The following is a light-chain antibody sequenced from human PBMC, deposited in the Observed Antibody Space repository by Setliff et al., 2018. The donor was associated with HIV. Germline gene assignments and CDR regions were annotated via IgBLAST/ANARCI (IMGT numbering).Light chain of an antibody. CDR1: HSISIW. V-gene: IGKV1-5*03. J-gene: IGKJ2*01. Sequence: DIQMTQSPATLSASVGDRVTITCRASHSISIWLAWYQQKPGKAPKLLIYKASSLEGGVPSRFSGSGSGTEFTLTISSLQPDDFATYYCQQHDSFPYTFGQGTKVDIK. CDR2: KAS. CDR3: QQHDSFPYT.